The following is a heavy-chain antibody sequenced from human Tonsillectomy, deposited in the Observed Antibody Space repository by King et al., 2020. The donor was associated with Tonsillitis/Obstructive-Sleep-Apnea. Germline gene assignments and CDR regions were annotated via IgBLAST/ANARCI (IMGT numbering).Heavy chain of an antibody. CDR1: GFTFSSYA. J-gene: IGHJ4*02. Sequence: VQLVESGGGLVQPGGSLRLSCAASGFTFSSYAMSWVRQAPGKGLEWVSAISGSGGSTYYADSVKGRFTISRDNSKNTLYLQMNSLRAEDTAVYYCAKAADYSSCWFGMRVYFDYWGQGTLVTVSS. V-gene: IGHV3-23*04. D-gene: IGHD6-19*01. CDR3: AKAADYSSCWFGMRVYFDY. CDR2: ISGSGGST.